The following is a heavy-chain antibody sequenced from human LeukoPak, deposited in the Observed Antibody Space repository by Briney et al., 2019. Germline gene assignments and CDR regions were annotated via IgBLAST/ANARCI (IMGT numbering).Heavy chain of an antibody. Sequence: SETLSLTCTVSGDSITSYYWSWIRQPPGKGLEWIGYIYYSGSTNYNPSLKSRVTISVDTSKNQFSLKLSSVTAADTAVYYCARDRRYYDTSGTVYYDAMDVWGQGTTVTVSS. V-gene: IGHV4-59*01. CDR3: ARDRRYYDTSGTVYYDAMDV. D-gene: IGHD3-22*01. CDR1: GDSITSYY. CDR2: IYYSGST. J-gene: IGHJ6*02.